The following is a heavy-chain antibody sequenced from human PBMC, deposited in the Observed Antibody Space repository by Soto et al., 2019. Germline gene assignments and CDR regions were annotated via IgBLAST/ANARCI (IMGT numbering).Heavy chain of an antibody. D-gene: IGHD2-2*01. CDR2: VNHYGST. CDR3: ATHCSSTSCYYTFDP. J-gene: IGHJ5*02. CDR1: GGSFSSYY. Sequence: SETLSLTCAVYGGSFSSYYWSWIRQPPGKGLEWIGQVNHYGSTDYNPSLKSRVTISVDTSKNHFSLRLGSVTAADTAMYYCATHCSSTSCYYTFDPWGQGTLVTVSS. V-gene: IGHV4-34*01.